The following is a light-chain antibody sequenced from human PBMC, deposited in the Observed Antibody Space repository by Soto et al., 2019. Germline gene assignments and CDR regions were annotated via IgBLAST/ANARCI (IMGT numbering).Light chain of an antibody. CDR2: END. CDR1: SSNIANYY. V-gene: IGLV1-51*02. CDR3: AAWDGNLRAVV. J-gene: IGLJ2*01. Sequence: QSVLTQPPSVSAAPGQKVTISCSGSSSNIANYYVCWYQHLPGTAPKFLIYENDKRPSGIPDRFSGSKSGTSATLDITGLQTGDEADYYCAAWDGNLRAVVFGGGTQLTVL.